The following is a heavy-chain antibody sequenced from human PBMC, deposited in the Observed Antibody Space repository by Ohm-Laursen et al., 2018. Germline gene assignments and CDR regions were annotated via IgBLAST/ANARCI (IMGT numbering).Heavy chain of an antibody. V-gene: IGHV4-34*01. D-gene: IGHD5-24*01. CDR3: ARAPKRWLQFGYYFDY. CDR2: INHSGST. CDR1: GGSFSGYY. J-gene: IGHJ4*02. Sequence: SDTLSLTCAVYGGSFSGYYWSWIRQPPGKGLEWIGEINHSGSTNYNPSLKSRVTISVDTSKNQFSLKLSSVTAADTAVYYCARAPKRWLQFGYYFDYWGQGTLVTVSS.